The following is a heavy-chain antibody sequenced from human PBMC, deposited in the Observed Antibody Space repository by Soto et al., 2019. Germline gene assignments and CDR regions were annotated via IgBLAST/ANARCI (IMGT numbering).Heavy chain of an antibody. CDR2: VTGDGETT. D-gene: IGHD6-19*01. CDR3: AKGGSSGWPGGEDF. J-gene: IGHJ4*02. V-gene: IGHV3-23*01. CDR1: GFTFSNYA. Sequence: EVYLLESGGGLVQPGGSLRLSCVASGFTFSNYALSWVRQAPGKGPEWVSAVTGDGETTHYADSVKDRFTVSRDNSKNTLYLRLNGLRSEDTAVYYCAKGGSSGWPGGEDFWGPGTLVTVSS.